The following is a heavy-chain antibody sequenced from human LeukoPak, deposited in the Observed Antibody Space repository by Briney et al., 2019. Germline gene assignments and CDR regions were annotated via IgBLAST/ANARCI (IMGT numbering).Heavy chain of an antibody. CDR2: IYSGGST. CDR1: GFTFSNYW. Sequence: GGSLRLSCVASGFTFSNYWLTWVRQAPGKGLEWVSIIYSGGSTYYADSVKGRFTISRDNSENTLYLQMNSLRAEDTAVYYCARVIVGAAYDAFDIWGQGTMVTVSP. J-gene: IGHJ3*02. CDR3: ARVIVGAAYDAFDI. D-gene: IGHD1-26*01. V-gene: IGHV3-66*01.